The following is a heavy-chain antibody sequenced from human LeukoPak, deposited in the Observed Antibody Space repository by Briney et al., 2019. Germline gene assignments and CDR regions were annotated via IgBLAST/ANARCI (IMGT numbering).Heavy chain of an antibody. Sequence: GASVKVSCKVSGYTLTELSMHWVRQAPGKGLEWMGGFDPEDGETIYAQKFQGRVTMTEDTSTDTAYMELSSLRSEDTAVYYCATRASVGEYSSGWYFDYWGQGPLVTVSS. CDR3: ATRASVGEYSSGWYFDY. V-gene: IGHV1-24*01. J-gene: IGHJ4*02. D-gene: IGHD6-19*01. CDR1: GYTLTELS. CDR2: FDPEDGET.